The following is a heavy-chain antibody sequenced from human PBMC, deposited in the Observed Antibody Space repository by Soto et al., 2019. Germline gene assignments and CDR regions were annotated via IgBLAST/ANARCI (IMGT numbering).Heavy chain of an antibody. CDR3: GRHTPGIPISDP. J-gene: IGHJ5*02. Sequence: SETLSLTCTVSGGSISSSSYHWGWIRQPPGKGLEWIGSIYYSGSTYYNPSLKSRVTISVDTSKNQFSLKLSSVTAADPAVYYWGRHTPGIPISDPWGKGTLVTVS. CDR2: IYYSGST. D-gene: IGHD2-15*01. CDR1: GGSISSSSYH. V-gene: IGHV4-39*01.